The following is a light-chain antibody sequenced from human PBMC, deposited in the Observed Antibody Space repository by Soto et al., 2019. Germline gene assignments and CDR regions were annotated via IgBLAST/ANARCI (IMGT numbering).Light chain of an antibody. CDR3: QPYSRYSG. V-gene: IGKV1-5*03. CDR1: QGISSY. Sequence: SHLKQKTYSLSASVGYKVTITFRASQGISSYLAWYRQKPGKAPELLIYQASILEPGVPSRFSGRGSGTEFTLTISSLQPDDFATYYCQPYSRYSGSGQGTKVDIK. CDR2: QAS. J-gene: IGKJ2*03.